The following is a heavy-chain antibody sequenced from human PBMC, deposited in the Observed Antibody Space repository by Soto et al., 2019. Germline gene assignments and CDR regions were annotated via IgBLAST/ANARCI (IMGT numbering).Heavy chain of an antibody. CDR1: GFIFGSYA. V-gene: IGHV3-23*01. Sequence: EVQLLESGGGLVQPGGSLRLSCSSSGFIFGSYAMAWVRQPPGKGLEWVSGASRSGEYTFYAPSVRGRFSISRDNSRDTLWLQMDSLRVEDTALYFCVKYTVTEDLGEHWGQGTLVTVSS. D-gene: IGHD4-17*01. CDR3: VKYTVTEDLGEH. CDR2: ASRSGEYT. J-gene: IGHJ4*02.